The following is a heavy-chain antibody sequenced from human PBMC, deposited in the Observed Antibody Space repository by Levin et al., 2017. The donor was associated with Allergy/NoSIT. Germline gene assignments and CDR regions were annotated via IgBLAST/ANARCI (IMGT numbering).Heavy chain of an antibody. CDR1: GGSISSYY. Sequence: SETLSLTCTVSGGSISSYYWSWIRQPPGKGLEWIGYIYYSGSTNYNPSLKSRVTISVDTSKNQFSLKLSSVTAADTAVYYCARDSVVLTPGRTVYYYYGMDVWGQGTTVTVSS. J-gene: IGHJ6*02. CDR3: ARDSVVLTPGRTVYYYYGMDV. V-gene: IGHV4-59*01. D-gene: IGHD2-8*01. CDR2: IYYSGST.